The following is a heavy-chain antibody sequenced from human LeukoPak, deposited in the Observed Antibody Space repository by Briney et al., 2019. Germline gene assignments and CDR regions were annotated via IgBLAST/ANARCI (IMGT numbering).Heavy chain of an antibody. CDR3: AGDPNKGSSGYFDY. CDR1: GFTFSDYY. Sequence: GGSLRLSCAASGFTFSDYYMSWIRQAPGKGLEWVSYISSSGSTIYYADSVKGRFTISRDNAKNSLYLQMNSLRAEDTAVYYCAGDPNKGSSGYFDYWGQGTLVTASS. D-gene: IGHD3-22*01. J-gene: IGHJ4*02. CDR2: ISSSGSTI. V-gene: IGHV3-11*01.